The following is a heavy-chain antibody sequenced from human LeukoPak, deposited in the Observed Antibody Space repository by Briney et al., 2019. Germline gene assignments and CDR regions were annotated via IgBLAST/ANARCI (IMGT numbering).Heavy chain of an antibody. CDR1: GFTFSSYG. Sequence: GGSLRLSCAASGFTFSSYGMHWVRQAPGKGLEWVAFIRYDGSNKYYADSVKGRFTISRDNSKNTLYLHVNSLRAEDTAVYYCARRKQQLVGGGAFDIWGQGTMVTVSS. CDR3: ARRKQQLVGGGAFDI. CDR2: IRYDGSNK. D-gene: IGHD6-13*01. V-gene: IGHV3-30*02. J-gene: IGHJ3*02.